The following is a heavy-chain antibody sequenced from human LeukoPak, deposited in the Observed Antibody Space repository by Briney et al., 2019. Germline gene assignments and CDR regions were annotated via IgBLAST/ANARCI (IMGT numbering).Heavy chain of an antibody. J-gene: IGHJ4*01. Sequence: PSETLSLTCTVSGGSISSHYCSWIRQAPGTGLEWIGRIYISGSTNYNHSLKSRVTLSLDTSKNQISLRLSSVAAADTAVYYCARDQGLKWNYDFFDYWGHGTVVTVSS. CDR1: GGSISSHY. D-gene: IGHD1-7*01. CDR3: ARDQGLKWNYDFFDY. CDR2: IYISGST. V-gene: IGHV4-4*07.